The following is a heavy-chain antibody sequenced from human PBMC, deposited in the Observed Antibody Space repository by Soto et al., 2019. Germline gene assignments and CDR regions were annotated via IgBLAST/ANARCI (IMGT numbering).Heavy chain of an antibody. V-gene: IGHV4-34*01. D-gene: IGHD2-2*01. CDR3: ARAVYCSSTSCYATFDY. CDR1: GGSFSAYY. J-gene: IGHJ4*02. CDR2: INHSGST. Sequence: QVQLQQWGAGLLKPSETLSLTCAVYGGSFSAYYWSWIRQPPGKGLEWIGEINHSGSTNYNPSLKSRVTISVDTSKNQYSQKLSSVTAADTAVYYCARAVYCSSTSCYATFDYWGQGTLVTVSS.